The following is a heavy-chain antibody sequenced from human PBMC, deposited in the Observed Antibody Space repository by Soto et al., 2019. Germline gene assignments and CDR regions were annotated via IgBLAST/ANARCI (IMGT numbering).Heavy chain of an antibody. D-gene: IGHD3-22*01. Sequence: GGSLRLSCAASGFTFDDYAMHWVRQAPGKGLEWVSGISWNSGSIGYADSVKGRFTISRDNAKNSLYLQMNSLRAEDTALYYCAKDIVDSNDYYYSYFFAYWCKRLLVTGFS. CDR2: ISWNSGSI. CDR3: AKDIVDSNDYYYSYFFAY. CDR1: GFTFDDYA. V-gene: IGHV3-9*01. J-gene: IGHJ4*02.